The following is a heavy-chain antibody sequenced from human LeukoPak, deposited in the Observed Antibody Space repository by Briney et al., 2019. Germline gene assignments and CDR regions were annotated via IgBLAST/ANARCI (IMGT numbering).Heavy chain of an antibody. CDR1: GGSISSYY. D-gene: IGHD3-3*01. J-gene: IGHJ4*02. CDR3: ARYNDFWSGYPHFDY. CDR2: IYTSGST. V-gene: IGHV4-4*07. Sequence: SETLSLTCTVSGGSISSYYWSWIRQPAGKGLEWIGRIYTSGSTNYNPSLKSRVTISVDTSKNQFSLKLSSVTAADTAVYYCARYNDFWSGYPHFDYWGQGTLVTVSS.